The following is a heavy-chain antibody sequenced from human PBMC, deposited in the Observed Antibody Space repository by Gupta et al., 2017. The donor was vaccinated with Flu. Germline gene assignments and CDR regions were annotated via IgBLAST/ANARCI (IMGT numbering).Heavy chain of an antibody. V-gene: IGHV5-51*01. Sequence: RQMPGKGLEWMGIIWPGDSDTRYSPSFQGQVTISADKSINTAYLQWSSLKASDTAMYYCARGRTTVVTLFDYWGQGTLVTVSS. CDR2: IWPGDSDT. J-gene: IGHJ4*02. CDR3: ARGRTTVVTLFDY. D-gene: IGHD4-17*01.